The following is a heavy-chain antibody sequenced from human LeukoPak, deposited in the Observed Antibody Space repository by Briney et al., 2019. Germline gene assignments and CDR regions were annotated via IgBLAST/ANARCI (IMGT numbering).Heavy chain of an antibody. J-gene: IGHJ4*02. CDR3: AVELVHSHFDY. CDR2: IYHSGST. CDR1: GGSFSSSNW. V-gene: IGHV4-4*02. D-gene: IGHD1/OR15-1a*01. Sequence: SETLSLTCTVSGGSFSSSNWWCLVRQPPGKGLEWIGEIYHSGSTNYNPSLKSRVTISVDKSKNQFSLKLSSVTAADTAVYYCAVELVHSHFDYWGQGTLVTVSS.